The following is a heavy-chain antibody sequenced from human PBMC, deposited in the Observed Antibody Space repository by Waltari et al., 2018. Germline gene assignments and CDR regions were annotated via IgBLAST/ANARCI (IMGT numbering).Heavy chain of an antibody. CDR2: IYLSGST. V-gene: IGHV4-31*03. D-gene: IGHD2-8*01. CDR1: GGSISSGGYY. CDR3: ARLLGLTPLMGYFDY. Sequence: QVQLQESGPGLVKPSQTLSLTCTVSGGSISSGGYYWSWIRQHPGKGLEWIGYIYLSGSTSYNPSLNSRVTISLDRSKNQFSLKLSSVTAADTAVYYCARLLGLTPLMGYFDYWGQGTLVTVSS. J-gene: IGHJ4*02.